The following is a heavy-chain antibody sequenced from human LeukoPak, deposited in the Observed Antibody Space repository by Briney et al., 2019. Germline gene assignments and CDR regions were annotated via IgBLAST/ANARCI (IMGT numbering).Heavy chain of an antibody. V-gene: IGHV4-61*02. D-gene: IGHD6-19*01. CDR1: GGSISSGSYY. CDR2: IYTSGST. Sequence: SETLSLTCTVSGGSISSGSYYWSWIRQPAGKGLEWIGRIYTSGSTNYDPSLKSRVTISVDTSKNQFSLKLSSVTAADTAVYYCARDGAYSSGWFDYWGQGTLVTVSS. J-gene: IGHJ5*01. CDR3: ARDGAYSSGWFDY.